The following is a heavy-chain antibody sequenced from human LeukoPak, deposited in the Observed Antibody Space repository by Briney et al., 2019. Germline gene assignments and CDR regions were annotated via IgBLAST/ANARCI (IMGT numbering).Heavy chain of an antibody. CDR1: GFTFSSYA. D-gene: IGHD3-22*01. CDR3: ARARYDSSGYYFIPAEYFQH. J-gene: IGHJ1*01. CDR2: ISYDGSNK. Sequence: GRSLRLSCAASGFTFSSYAMHWVRQAPGKGLEWVAVISYDGSNKYYADSVKGRFTISRDNSKNTLYLQMNSLGAEDTAVYYCARARYDSSGYYFIPAEYFQHWGQGTLVTVSS. V-gene: IGHV3-30-3*01.